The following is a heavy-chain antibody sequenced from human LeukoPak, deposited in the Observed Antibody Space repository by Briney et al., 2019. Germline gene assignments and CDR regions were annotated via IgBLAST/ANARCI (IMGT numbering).Heavy chain of an antibody. D-gene: IGHD3/OR15-3a*01. CDR1: GFTFSSYC. Sequence: RSGGSLRLSCVASGFTFSSYCMHWVRQAPGKGLEWLTLISYHGTNKEYTDSVDGRFTISRDNSKNTLFLQMNSLRTEDTAVYFCAGSPERLGHGYLVPCGPGTLVTVSS. CDR3: AGSPERLGHGYLVP. J-gene: IGHJ5*02. CDR2: ISYHGTNK. V-gene: IGHV3-30*03.